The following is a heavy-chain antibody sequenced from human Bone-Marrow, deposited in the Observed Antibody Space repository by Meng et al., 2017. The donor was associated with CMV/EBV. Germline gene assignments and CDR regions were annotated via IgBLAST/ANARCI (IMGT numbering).Heavy chain of an antibody. J-gene: IGHJ4*02. CDR1: GYNFANYW. Sequence: GESLKISCQTSGYNFANYWIAWVRQMPGKGLEWMGIIYPDDSVTKYSPSFEGQVTISADQSISIAYLHWSSLKASDTAMYFCARPGWDVLGAFDHWGQGTLVTVSS. CDR3: ARPGWDVLGAFDH. CDR2: IYPDDSVT. D-gene: IGHD3-16*01. V-gene: IGHV5-51*01.